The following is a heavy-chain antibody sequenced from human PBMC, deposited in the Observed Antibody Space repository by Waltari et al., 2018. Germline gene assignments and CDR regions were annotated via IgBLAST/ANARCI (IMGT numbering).Heavy chain of an antibody. CDR3: AKEEGSWIDY. D-gene: IGHD6-13*01. J-gene: IGHJ4*02. V-gene: IGHV3-23*01. CDR2: ISGSGGST. Sequence: EVQLLESGGGLVQPGGSLRLSCAAYGFTFSSYAMRWVRQAPGRGLEWVSAISGSGGSTDYADSVKCRFTISRDNSKNTLYLQMNSLRAEDTAVYYCAKEEGSWIDYWGQGTLVTVSS. CDR1: GFTFSSYA.